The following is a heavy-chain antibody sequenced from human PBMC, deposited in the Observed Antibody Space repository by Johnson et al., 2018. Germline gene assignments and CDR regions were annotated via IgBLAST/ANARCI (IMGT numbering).Heavy chain of an antibody. CDR3: ARLECSGGSCYGGEAFDI. J-gene: IGHJ3*02. Sequence: VQLVQSGGGVVQPGRSLRLSCAASGFTFSSYSMNWVRQAPGKGLEWVSYISSSSSTIYYADSVKGRFTISRDNAKHSLSLQMKSLRDEDTAVYYCARLECSGGSCYGGEAFDIWGQGTMVTVSS. D-gene: IGHD2-15*01. CDR2: ISSSSSTI. V-gene: IGHV3-48*02. CDR1: GFTFSSYS.